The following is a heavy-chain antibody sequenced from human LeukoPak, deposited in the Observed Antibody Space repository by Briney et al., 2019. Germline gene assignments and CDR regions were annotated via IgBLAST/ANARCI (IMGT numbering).Heavy chain of an antibody. CDR2: IKQDGSEK. Sequence: GGSLRLSCAASGFIFSSYGMTWVRQAPGKGLEWVANIKQDGSEKYYVDSVKGRFTISRDNAKNSLYLQLNSLRAEDTAVYYCARDQITMLRGVTIKDYYYYYMDVWGKGTSVTVSS. CDR1: GFIFSSYG. D-gene: IGHD3-10*01. J-gene: IGHJ6*03. V-gene: IGHV3-7*01. CDR3: ARDQITMLRGVTIKDYYYYYMDV.